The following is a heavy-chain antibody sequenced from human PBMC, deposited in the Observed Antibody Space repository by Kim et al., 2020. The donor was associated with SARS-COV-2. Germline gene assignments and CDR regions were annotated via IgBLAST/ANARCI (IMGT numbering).Heavy chain of an antibody. V-gene: IGHV3-23*01. CDR1: GFTFSSYA. CDR2: ISGSGGST. Sequence: GGSLRLSCAASGFTFSSYAMSWVRQAPGKGLEWVSAISGSGGSTYYADSVKGRFTISRDNSKNTLYLQMNSLRAEDTAVYYCAKDGLYDSSGYYYDDAFDIWGQGTMVTVSS. D-gene: IGHD3-22*01. CDR3: AKDGLYDSSGYYYDDAFDI. J-gene: IGHJ3*02.